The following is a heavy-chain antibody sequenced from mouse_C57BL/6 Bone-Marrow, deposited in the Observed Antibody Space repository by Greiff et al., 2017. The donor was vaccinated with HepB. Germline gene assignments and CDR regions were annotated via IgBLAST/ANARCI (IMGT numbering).Heavy chain of an antibody. J-gene: IGHJ4*01. CDR3: ARRGYYAMDY. Sequence: QVHVKQPGAELVRPGTSVKLSCKASGYTFTSYWMHWVKQRPGQGLEWIGVIDPSDSYTNYNQKFKGKATLTVDTSSSTAYMQLSSLTSEDSAVYYCARRGYYAMDYWGQGTSVTVSS. V-gene: IGHV1-59*01. CDR2: IDPSDSYT. CDR1: GYTFTSYW.